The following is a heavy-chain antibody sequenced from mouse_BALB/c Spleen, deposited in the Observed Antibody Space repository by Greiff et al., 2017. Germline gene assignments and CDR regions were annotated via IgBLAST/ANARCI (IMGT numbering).Heavy chain of an antibody. Sequence: LMESGGGLVQPGGSRKLSCAASGFTFSSFGMHWVRQAPEKGLEWVAYISSGSSTIYYADTVKGRFTISRDNPKNTLFLQMTSLRSEDTAMYYCARSDYPAWFAYWGQGTLVTVSA. CDR3: ARSDYPAWFAY. D-gene: IGHD5-5*01. CDR1: GFTFSSFG. J-gene: IGHJ3*01. V-gene: IGHV5-17*02. CDR2: ISSGSSTI.